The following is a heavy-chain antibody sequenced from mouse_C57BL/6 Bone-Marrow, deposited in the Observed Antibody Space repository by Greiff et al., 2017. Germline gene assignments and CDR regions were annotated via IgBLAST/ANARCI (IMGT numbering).Heavy chain of an antibody. CDR2: IWSGGST. D-gene: IGHD2-4*01. J-gene: IGHJ4*01. V-gene: IGHV2-2*01. CDR3: ARWDDYDVGPPDYYAMDY. Sequence: QVQLQQSGPGLVQPSQSLSITCTVSGFSLTSYGVHWVRQSPGKGLEWLGVIWSGGSTDYNAAFISRLSISKDNSKSQVFFKMNSLQADDTAIYYCARWDDYDVGPPDYYAMDYWGQGTSVTVSS. CDR1: GFSLTSYG.